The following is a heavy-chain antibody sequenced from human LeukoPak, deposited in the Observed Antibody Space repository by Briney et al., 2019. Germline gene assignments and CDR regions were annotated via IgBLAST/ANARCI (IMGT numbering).Heavy chain of an antibody. V-gene: IGHV4-34*01. CDR2: INHSGST. CDR1: GGSFSGYY. Sequence: PSETLSLTCAVYGGSFSGYYWSWIRQPPGKGLEWIGEINHSGSTNYNPSLKSRVTISVDTSKNQFSLKLSSVTAADTAVYYCARGQSTYYYYYYYMDVWGKGTTVTVSS. CDR3: ARGQSTYYYYYYYMDV. J-gene: IGHJ6*03.